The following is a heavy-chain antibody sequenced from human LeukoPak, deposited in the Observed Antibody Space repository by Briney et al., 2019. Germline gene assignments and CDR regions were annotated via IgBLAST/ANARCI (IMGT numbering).Heavy chain of an antibody. CDR2: IRSKANSYAT. D-gene: IGHD2-15*01. V-gene: IGHV3-73*01. CDR3: TASLKVYCSGGKCHSDYYYYGMDV. J-gene: IGHJ6*02. Sequence: PGGSLRLSCAASGFTFSSYAMSWVRQASGKGLEWVGRIRSKANSYATAYAGSVEGRFTISRDDSKNTAFLQMNALKTEDSAMYYCTASLKVYCSGGKCHSDYYYYGMDVWGQGTTVTVSS. CDR1: GFTFSSYA.